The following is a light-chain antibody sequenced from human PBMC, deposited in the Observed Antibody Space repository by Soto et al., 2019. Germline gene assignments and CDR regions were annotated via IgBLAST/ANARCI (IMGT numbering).Light chain of an antibody. CDR1: QSLVYSDGNTY. CDR2: KVF. V-gene: IGKV2-30*01. CDR3: MEGSHWWT. J-gene: IGKJ1*01. Sequence: DVVLTQSPLSLPVTLGQPASISCRSGQSLVYSDGNTYLYWFHQRPGQSPRRLIYKVFNRDSGVPDRFSGSGSGTDFTLEISRVEAEDVGVYYCMEGSHWWTFGQGTRVEIK.